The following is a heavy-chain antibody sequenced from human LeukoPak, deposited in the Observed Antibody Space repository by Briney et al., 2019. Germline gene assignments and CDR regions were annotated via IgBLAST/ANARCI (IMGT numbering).Heavy chain of an antibody. D-gene: IGHD4-17*01. CDR1: GGSFSGYY. J-gene: IGHJ4*02. CDR3: AREKAGDYLFDY. Sequence: SQTLSLTCTVSGGSFSGYYWSWIRQPPGKGLEWIGEINHSGSTNYNPSLKSRVTISVDTSKNQFSLKLSSVTAADTAVYYCAREKAGDYLFDYWGQGTLVTVSS. V-gene: IGHV4-34*01. CDR2: INHSGST.